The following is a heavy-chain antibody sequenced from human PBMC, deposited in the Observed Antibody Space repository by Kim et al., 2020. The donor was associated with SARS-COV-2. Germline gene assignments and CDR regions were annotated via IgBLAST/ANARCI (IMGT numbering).Heavy chain of an antibody. V-gene: IGHV4-59*13. Sequence: SETLSLTCTVSGGSMSGSYWSWIRQPPGKGLEWIGYIYYSGSTNYNVSLKSRVTISVDTSKNQFSLNLSSVTAADTAVYYCARGGWYEDYWGQGTRV. D-gene: IGHD6-19*01. J-gene: IGHJ4*02. CDR2: IYYSGST. CDR1: GGSMSGSY. CDR3: ARGGWYEDY.